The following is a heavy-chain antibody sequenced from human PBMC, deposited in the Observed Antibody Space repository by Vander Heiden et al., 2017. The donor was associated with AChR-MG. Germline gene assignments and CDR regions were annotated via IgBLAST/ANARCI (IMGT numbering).Heavy chain of an antibody. CDR2: ISAYNGNT. V-gene: IGHV1-18*01. J-gene: IGHJ6*02. CDR1: GYTFTSYG. Sequence: QVQLVQPGAEVKKPGASVKLSCKASGYTFTSYGISWVRPAPGQGLEWMGWISAYNGNTNNAQKLQGRVTMTTDTSTRTAYMELRSLRSDDTAVYYCARGVPTIFGVVISRDYYYYYGMDVWGQGTTVTVSS. D-gene: IGHD3-3*01. CDR3: ARGVPTIFGVVISRDYYYYYGMDV.